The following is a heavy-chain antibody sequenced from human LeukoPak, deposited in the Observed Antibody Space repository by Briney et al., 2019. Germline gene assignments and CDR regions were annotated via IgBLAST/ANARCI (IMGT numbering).Heavy chain of an antibody. J-gene: IGHJ3*02. V-gene: IGHV3-73*01. CDR1: GFIFSGSA. CDR2: IRSKAMSYAT. CDR3: TRPARDSFDI. Sequence: GGSLRLSCAASGFIFSGSAIHWVRQASGKGLEWIGRIRSKAMSYATAYAASVKGRFIISRDDSKSTAYLQMNSLKTDDTAVYYCTRPARDSFDIWGQGTMVTVSS.